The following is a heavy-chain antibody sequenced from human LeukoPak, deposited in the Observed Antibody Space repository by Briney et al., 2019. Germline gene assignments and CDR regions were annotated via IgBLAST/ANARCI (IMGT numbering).Heavy chain of an antibody. D-gene: IGHD6-19*01. J-gene: IGHJ4*02. CDR1: GGSISSSGYY. V-gene: IGHV4-39*01. CDR2: MYYSGST. Sequence: PSETLSLTCTVSGGSISSSGYYWGWIRQPPGKGLEWIGNMYYSGSTYFNPSLKSRVTISVDTSKNRFSLKLTSVTAADTAVYYCATYSSGWPFFDYWGPGTLVTVSS. CDR3: ATYSSGWPFFDY.